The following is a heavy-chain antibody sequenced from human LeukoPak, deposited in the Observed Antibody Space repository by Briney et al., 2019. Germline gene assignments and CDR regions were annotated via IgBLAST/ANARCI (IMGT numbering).Heavy chain of an antibody. D-gene: IGHD3-9*01. V-gene: IGHV4-59*01. CDR1: GGSISSYY. J-gene: IGHJ4*02. CDR3: ARSDDILAGYYNGPLFDY. Sequence: SETPSLTCTVSGGSISSYYWSWNRQPPGKGLEWIGYTYYSGSTNYNPSLKSRVTISVDTSKNHFFMKLSSVTAADSAVYYYARSDDILAGYYNGPLFDYWGQGTLVTVSS. CDR2: TYYSGST.